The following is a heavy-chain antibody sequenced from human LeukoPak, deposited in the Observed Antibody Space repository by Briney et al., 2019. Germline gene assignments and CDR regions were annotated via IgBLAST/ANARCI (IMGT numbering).Heavy chain of an antibody. J-gene: IGHJ4*02. V-gene: IGHV4-31*03. CDR3: ASAESQQPFDY. CDR2: IYYSGST. CDR1: GGSISSGGYY. D-gene: IGHD6-13*01. Sequence: PSETLSLTCTVSGGSISSGGYYWSWIRPHPGKGLEWIGYIYYSGSTYYNPSLKSRVTISVDTSKNQFSLKLSSVTAADTAVYYCASAESQQPFDYWGQGTLVTVSS.